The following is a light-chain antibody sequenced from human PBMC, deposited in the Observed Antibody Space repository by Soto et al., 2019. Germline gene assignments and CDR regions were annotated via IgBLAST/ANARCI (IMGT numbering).Light chain of an antibody. Sequence: QSVLTQPPSVSGAPGQRVSISCVGTRSNIGAHYDVHWYQHLPGTAPGLLIYGNNNRPSGVPDRFSGSRSVSSASLAITGIQAEDEGDYHCQSFDSSLGAWVFGGGTKLTVL. CDR3: QSFDSSLGAWV. CDR1: RSNIGAHYD. J-gene: IGLJ3*02. CDR2: GNN. V-gene: IGLV1-40*01.